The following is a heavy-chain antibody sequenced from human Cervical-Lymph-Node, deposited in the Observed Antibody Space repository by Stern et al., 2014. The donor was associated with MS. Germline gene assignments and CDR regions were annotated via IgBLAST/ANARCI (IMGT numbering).Heavy chain of an antibody. Sequence: VQLVQSGTEVKKPGASLIVSCKASGYTFTSYGIRWVRQAPGQGLEWVGWISADSGTTKYAQTLRDRITLTRDTSTGTAYMELRTLRSEDTAVYYCARDKMHAFDYWGQGTLVSVSS. D-gene: IGHD2-8*01. CDR1: GYTFTSYG. V-gene: IGHV1-18*01. CDR3: ARDKMHAFDY. CDR2: ISADSGTT. J-gene: IGHJ4*02.